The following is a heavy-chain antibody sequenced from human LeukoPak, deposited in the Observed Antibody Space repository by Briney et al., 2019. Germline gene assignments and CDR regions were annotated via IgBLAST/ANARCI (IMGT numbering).Heavy chain of an antibody. CDR2: IYYSGVT. J-gene: IGHJ4*02. Sequence: PSQTLSLTCTVSGGSISSSYWSWVRQPPGKGLEWIGSIYYSGVTYYNPSLESRVTISVDTSKNQFSLNLSSVTAADTAVYYCARVRFLEWLPFDYWGQGTLVTVSS. D-gene: IGHD3-3*01. CDR1: GGSISSSY. V-gene: IGHV4-59*06. CDR3: ARVRFLEWLPFDY.